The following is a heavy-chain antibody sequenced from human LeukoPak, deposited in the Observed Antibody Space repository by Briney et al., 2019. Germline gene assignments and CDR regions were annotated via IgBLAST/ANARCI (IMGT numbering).Heavy chain of an antibody. CDR3: GASRQYVGAFDI. J-gene: IGHJ3*02. CDR2: ISSGGTTI. V-gene: IGHV3-48*03. D-gene: IGHD3-16*01. Sequence: GGSLRLSCAASGFTFSTYELYWVRQAPGKGLEWISYISSGGTTIKYADSVRGRFTISRDDGRESLYLQMNSLRVEDTAIYYCGASRQYVGAFDIGGQGTLVRVSS. CDR1: GFTFSTYE.